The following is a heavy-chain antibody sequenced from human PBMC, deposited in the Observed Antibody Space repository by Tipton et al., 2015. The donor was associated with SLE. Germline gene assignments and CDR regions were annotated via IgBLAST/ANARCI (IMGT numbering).Heavy chain of an antibody. J-gene: IGHJ5*02. CDR2: IYYSGSA. CDR1: GGSISSTSHF. Sequence: TLSLTCTVSGGSISSTSHFWGWIRQPPGKGLEWIGSIYYSGSAKYNPPLKSRVTIFADTSKSQFSLKMSSVTAADTAVYYCSRVSSWFDPWGQGTLVTVSS. V-gene: IGHV4-39*01. D-gene: IGHD2-2*01. CDR3: SRVSSWFDP.